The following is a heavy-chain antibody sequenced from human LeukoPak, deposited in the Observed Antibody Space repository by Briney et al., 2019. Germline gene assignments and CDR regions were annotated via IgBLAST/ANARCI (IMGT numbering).Heavy chain of an antibody. CDR3: ARDRGYYYDSSGYIPFDY. J-gene: IGHJ4*02. D-gene: IGHD3-22*01. V-gene: IGHV3-21*01. CDR1: GFTFSSYS. Sequence: GGSLRLSCAASGFTFSSYSMNWVRQAPGKGLEWVSSISSSSSYIYYADSVKGRFTISRNDAKNSLYLQMNSLRAEDTAVYYCARDRGYYYDSSGYIPFDYWGQGTLVTVSS. CDR2: ISSSSSYI.